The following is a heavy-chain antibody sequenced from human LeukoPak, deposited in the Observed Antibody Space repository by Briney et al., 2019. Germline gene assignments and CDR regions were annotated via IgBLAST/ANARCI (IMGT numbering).Heavy chain of an antibody. CDR3: ARGDVNHYYDSSGYYY. CDR2: INPSGGST. CDR1: GYTFTGYY. D-gene: IGHD3-22*01. J-gene: IGHJ4*02. Sequence: ASVKVSCKASGYTFTGYYMHWVRQAPGQGLEWMGIINPSGGSTSYAQKFQGRVTMTRDTSTSTVYMELSSLRSEDTAVYYCARGDVNHYYDSSGYYYWGQGTLVTVSS. V-gene: IGHV1-46*01.